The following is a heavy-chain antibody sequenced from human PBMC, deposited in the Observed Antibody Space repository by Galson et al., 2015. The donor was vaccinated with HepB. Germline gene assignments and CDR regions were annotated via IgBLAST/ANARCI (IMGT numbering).Heavy chain of an antibody. CDR1: GFTFSSYS. V-gene: IGHV3-21*01. CDR2: ISSSSSYI. J-gene: IGHJ3*02. Sequence: SLRLSCAASGFTFSSYSMNWVRQAPGKGLEWVSSISSSSSYIYYADSVKGRFTISRDNAKNSLYLQMNSLRAEDTAVYYCARDSGYGDDPYALDIWGQGTMVTVSS. D-gene: IGHD2-15*01. CDR3: ARDSGYGDDPYALDI.